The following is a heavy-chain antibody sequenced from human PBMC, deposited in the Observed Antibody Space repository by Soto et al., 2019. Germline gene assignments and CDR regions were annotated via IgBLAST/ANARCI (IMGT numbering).Heavy chain of an antibody. CDR3: ARGINYYDSGDDAFDI. V-gene: IGHV1-8*02. J-gene: IGHJ3*02. Sequence: ASVKVSCKASGGTFSSYAISWVRQAPGQGLEWMGGIIPIFGNTGYAQRFQGRVTMTRNTSISTAYMELSSLRSEDTAVYYCARGINYYDSGDDAFDIWGQGTMVTVSS. D-gene: IGHD3-10*01. CDR1: GGTFSSYA. CDR2: IIPIFGNT.